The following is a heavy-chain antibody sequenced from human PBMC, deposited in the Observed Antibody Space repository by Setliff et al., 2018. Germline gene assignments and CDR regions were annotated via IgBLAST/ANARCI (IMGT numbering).Heavy chain of an antibody. CDR2: INPNSGGT. D-gene: IGHD3-3*01. V-gene: IGHV1-2*02. Sequence: VASVKVSCKASGYTFTGYYMHWVRQAPGQGLEWMGCINPNSGGTNYAQKFQGRVTMTRDTSISTAYMELSRLRSDDTAVYYCARGPFLEWLLYYDYWGQGTLVTVSS. CDR3: ARGPFLEWLLYYDY. CDR1: GYTFTGYY. J-gene: IGHJ4*02.